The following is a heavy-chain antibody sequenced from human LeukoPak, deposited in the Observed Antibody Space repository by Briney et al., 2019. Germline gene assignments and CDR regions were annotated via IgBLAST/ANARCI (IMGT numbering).Heavy chain of an antibody. D-gene: IGHD3-10*01. CDR3: ARGVGYYHGSGSYYPYFDY. V-gene: IGHV3-33*01. CDR2: IWYDGGNK. J-gene: IGHJ4*02. Sequence: PGGSLRLSCAASGFAFGSYGMHWVRQAPGKGLEWVAVIWYDGGNKYFADSVKGRFTISRDNSKNTLYLQINSLRAEDTAVYYCARGVGYYHGSGSYYPYFDYWGQGTLVTVSS. CDR1: GFAFGSYG.